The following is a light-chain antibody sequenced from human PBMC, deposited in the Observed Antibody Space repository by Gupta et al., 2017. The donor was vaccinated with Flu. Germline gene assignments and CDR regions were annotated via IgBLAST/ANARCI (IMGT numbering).Light chain of an antibody. CDR2: CAS. CDR3: QQYADWPPLT. Sequence: ETATLSGRAGQSLNNTFASYQQKPGLAPRLLIYCASARATDVPARFSGSGCGTEFTLTISRLQSEDFAIYYCQQYADWPPLTFGGGTKVEMK. V-gene: IGKV3-15*01. CDR1: QSLNNT. J-gene: IGKJ4*01.